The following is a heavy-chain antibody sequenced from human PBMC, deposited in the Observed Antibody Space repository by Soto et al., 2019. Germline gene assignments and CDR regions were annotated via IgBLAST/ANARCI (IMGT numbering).Heavy chain of an antibody. Sequence: GGSLRLSCASSVFNFRRFSMACVRHSPGRWLAWVSTINHSGGSTYYADSVKGRFTISRDNSRNTLYLEMNSLRGEDTAVYYCAKEPEMNGRGLENWGQGTLVNVSS. D-gene: IGHD1-1*01. J-gene: IGHJ4*02. CDR2: INHSGGST. V-gene: IGHV3-23*01. CDR1: VFNFRRFS. CDR3: AKEPEMNGRGLEN.